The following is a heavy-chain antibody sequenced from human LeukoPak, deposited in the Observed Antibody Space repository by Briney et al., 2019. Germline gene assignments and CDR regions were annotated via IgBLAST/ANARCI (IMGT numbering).Heavy chain of an antibody. CDR2: ISISSSTI. Sequence: PGRSLRLSCAASGFTFSSYSMNWVRQAPGKGLEWVSYISISSSTIYYADSAKGRFTISRDNAKNYLYLQMNSLRPEDTAVYYCARDSAGYYDYVWGSYRCFDYWGQGTLVTVSS. D-gene: IGHD3-16*02. CDR1: GFTFSSYS. CDR3: ARDSAGYYDYVWGSYRCFDY. J-gene: IGHJ4*02. V-gene: IGHV3-48*01.